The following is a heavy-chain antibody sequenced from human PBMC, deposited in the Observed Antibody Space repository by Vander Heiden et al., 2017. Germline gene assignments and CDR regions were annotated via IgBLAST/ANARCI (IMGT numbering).Heavy chain of an antibody. V-gene: IGHV3-74*01. CDR1: GFTFSHYF. CDR3: ARGNYGMDV. Sequence: EVQLVESGGGLVQPGGSRRLSCAASGFTFSHYFIHWVRQAPGKGLVWVSNINGDGSTTNYADSVKGRLTISRDNAKNTLYLQMNNLRAEDTAVYYCARGNYGMDVWGQGTTVTVS. J-gene: IGHJ6*02. CDR2: INGDGSTT.